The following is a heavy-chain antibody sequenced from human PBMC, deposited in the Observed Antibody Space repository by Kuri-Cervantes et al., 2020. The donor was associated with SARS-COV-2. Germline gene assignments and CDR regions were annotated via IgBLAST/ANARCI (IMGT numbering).Heavy chain of an antibody. Sequence: SVKVSCKASGGTFSSYAISWVRQAPGQGLEWMGGIIPIFGTANYAQKFQGRVTITADESTSTAYMELSSLRSEDTAVYYCARVEEYGDSYYYYYGMDVWDQGTTVTVSS. CDR1: GGTFSSYA. V-gene: IGHV1-69*13. J-gene: IGHJ6*02. CDR3: ARVEEYGDSYYYYYGMDV. D-gene: IGHD4-17*01. CDR2: IIPIFGTA.